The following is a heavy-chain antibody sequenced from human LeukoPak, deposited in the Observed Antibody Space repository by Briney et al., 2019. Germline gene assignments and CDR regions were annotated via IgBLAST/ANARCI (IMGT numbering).Heavy chain of an antibody. CDR2: INHSGST. V-gene: IGHV4-34*01. CDR1: GGSFSGYS. Sequence: SETLSLTCAVYGGSFSGYSWSWIRQPPGKGLEWIGEINHSGSTNYNPSLKSRVTISVDTSKNQFSLKLSSVTAADTAVYYCARARSFDPWGQGTLVTVSS. CDR3: ARARSFDP. J-gene: IGHJ5*02.